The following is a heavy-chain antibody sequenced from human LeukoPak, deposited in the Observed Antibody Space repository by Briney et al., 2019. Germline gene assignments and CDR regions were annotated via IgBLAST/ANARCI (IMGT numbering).Heavy chain of an antibody. J-gene: IGHJ6*02. CDR2: IYYSGST. CDR1: GGSISSSSYY. V-gene: IGHV4-39*07. Sequence: SETLSLTCTVSGGSISSSSYYWGWIRQPPGKGLEWIGSIYYSGSTYYNPSLKSRVTMSVDTSKNQFSLKLSSVTAVDTAVYYCARTLHYYDSSGYYYGGYYYYYGMDVWGQGTTVTVSS. CDR3: ARTLHYYDSSGYYYGGYYYYYGMDV. D-gene: IGHD3-22*01.